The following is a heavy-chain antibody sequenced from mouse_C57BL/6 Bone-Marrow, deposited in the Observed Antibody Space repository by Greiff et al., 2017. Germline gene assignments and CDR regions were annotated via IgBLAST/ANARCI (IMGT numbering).Heavy chain of an antibody. J-gene: IGHJ1*03. CDR1: GYTFTNYW. CDR2: IYPGGGYT. CDR3: ATRGIYYGYDRGYWYFDV. Sequence: QVHVKQSGAELVRPGTSVKMSCKASGYTFTNYWIGWAKQRPGHGLEWIGDIYPGGGYTNYNEKFKGKATLTADKSSSTAYMQFSSLTSEDSAIYYCATRGIYYGYDRGYWYFDVWGTGTTVTVSS. V-gene: IGHV1-63*01. D-gene: IGHD2-2*01.